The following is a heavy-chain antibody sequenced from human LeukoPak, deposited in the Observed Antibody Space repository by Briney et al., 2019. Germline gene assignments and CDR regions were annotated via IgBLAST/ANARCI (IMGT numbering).Heavy chain of an antibody. CDR2: IIPIFGTA. J-gene: IGHJ4*02. D-gene: IGHD2-2*01. CDR3: ARVKFQLLNYFDY. Sequence: SVKVSCKASGGTFSSYAISWVRQAPGQGLEWMGGIIPIFGTANYAQKFQGRVTITADESTSTAYMELSSLRSEDTAVYYCARVKFQLLNYFDYWGQGTLVTVSS. V-gene: IGHV1-69*13. CDR1: GGTFSSYA.